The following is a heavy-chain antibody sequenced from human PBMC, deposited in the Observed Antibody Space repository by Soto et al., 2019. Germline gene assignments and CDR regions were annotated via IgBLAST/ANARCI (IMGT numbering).Heavy chain of an antibody. J-gene: IGHJ3*02. Sequence: PQALSLTCTVSGCTIRPRRYYWCRIRQPPGKGLEWIGSIYYSGSTYYNPSLKSRVTISVDTSKNQFSLKLSSVTAADTAVYYCAKGGSGSYSNAFDIWGQGTMVT. CDR2: IYYSGST. CDR1: GCTIRPRRYY. D-gene: IGHD3-10*01. V-gene: IGHV4-39*01. CDR3: AKGGSGSYSNAFDI.